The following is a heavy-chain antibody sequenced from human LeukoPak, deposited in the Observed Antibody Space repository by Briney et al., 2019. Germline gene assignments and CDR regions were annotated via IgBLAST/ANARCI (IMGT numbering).Heavy chain of an antibody. V-gene: IGHV3-30*18. CDR1: GLTFSSYG. D-gene: IGHD2-15*01. J-gene: IGHJ4*02. Sequence: PGGSLRLSCAASGLTFSSYGMHWVRQAPGKGLEWVAVISYDGSNKYYADSVKGRFTISRDNSKNTLYLQMNSLRAEDTAVYYCAKDRIVVVVAATPMIDYWGQGTLVTVSS. CDR2: ISYDGSNK. CDR3: AKDRIVVVVAATPMIDY.